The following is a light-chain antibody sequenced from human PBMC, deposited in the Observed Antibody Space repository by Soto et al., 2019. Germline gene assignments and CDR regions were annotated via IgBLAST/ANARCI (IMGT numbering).Light chain of an antibody. J-gene: IGLJ1*01. CDR2: DNN. CDR3: ATWDGGLTPQGV. CDR1: TSNIGKYY. Sequence: QSVLSQPPSVSAAPGQRVTISCSGSTSNIGKYYVSWYQQVPGTAPRLLIYDNNQRPSGIPDRFSGSKSGTSATLAITGLQTGDEAYYYCATWDGGLTPQGVFGTVPKLTVL. V-gene: IGLV1-51*01.